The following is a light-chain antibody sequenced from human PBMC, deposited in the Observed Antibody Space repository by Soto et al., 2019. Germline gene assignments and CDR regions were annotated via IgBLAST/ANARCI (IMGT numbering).Light chain of an antibody. V-gene: IGKV3-20*01. CDR3: LHYGGSPLT. J-gene: IGKJ5*01. Sequence: EIVLTQSPGILSLSPGERATLSCRASQSVSNDFLAWYQQKPGQAPRLLIYGASTRTTGIPDRFSGSGSGTDFTLTIGRLEPGDFAVYYCLHYGGSPLTFGQGTRLEI. CDR1: QSVSNDF. CDR2: GAS.